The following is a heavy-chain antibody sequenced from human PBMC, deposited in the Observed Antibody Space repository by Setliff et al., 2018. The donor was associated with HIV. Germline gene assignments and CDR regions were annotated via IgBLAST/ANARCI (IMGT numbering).Heavy chain of an antibody. CDR2: INQDGSEK. J-gene: IGHJ4*02. CDR1: GFTLSDYY. CDR3: ARPFDQ. V-gene: IGHV3-7*01. Sequence: PGGSLRLSCAVSGFTLSDYYMDWVRQAPGKGLEWVAHINQDGSEKNHVDSVKGRFTISRDNAKNSLYLQMDSLRVEDTAVYYCARPFDQWGQGALVTASS.